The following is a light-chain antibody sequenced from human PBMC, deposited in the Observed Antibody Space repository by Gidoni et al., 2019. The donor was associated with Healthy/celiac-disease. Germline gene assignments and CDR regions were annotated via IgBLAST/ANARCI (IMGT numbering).Light chain of an antibody. J-gene: IGKJ1*01. V-gene: IGKV3-11*01. Sequence: EIVLTQSPATLSLSPGERDTLSCRASQSVSSYLAWYQQKPGQAPRLLIYDASNRATGIPARFSGSGSGTDVTLTISSLEPEDFAVYYCQQRSNWPPTFGQGTKVEIK. CDR2: DAS. CDR3: QQRSNWPPT. CDR1: QSVSSY.